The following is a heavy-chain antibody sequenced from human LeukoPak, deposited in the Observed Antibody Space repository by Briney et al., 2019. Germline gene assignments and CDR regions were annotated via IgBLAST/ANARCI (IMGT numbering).Heavy chain of an antibody. CDR2: IYSSGNT. CDR1: GFTVSRNY. D-gene: IGHD1-26*01. Sequence: GGSLRLSCAPSGFTVSRNYMGWGRQAPGKGLERGSIIYSSGNTYYADSVKGRFTISRDTSKNTLYLQMNSLRAEDTAFYYCAREVGATRGLDPWGQGTLVTVSS. V-gene: IGHV3-53*01. CDR3: AREVGATRGLDP. J-gene: IGHJ5*02.